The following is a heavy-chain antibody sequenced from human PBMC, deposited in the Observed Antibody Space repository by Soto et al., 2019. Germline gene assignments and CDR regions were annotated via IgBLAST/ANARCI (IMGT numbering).Heavy chain of an antibody. CDR2: IIPTLGSA. V-gene: IGHV1-69*01. J-gene: IGHJ4*02. Sequence: QVQLVQSGAEVKAPGSSVKVSCKASGGGNLRDYRTTWVRRAPGQGLEWVGGIIPTLGSANYAQKFQGRGTITADESTNSVDMERRSLRSDDTAVYYCARGGEGYNFGAVYWGQGTPVTVSS. D-gene: IGHD5-12*01. CDR3: ARGGEGYNFGAVY. CDR1: GGGNLRDYR.